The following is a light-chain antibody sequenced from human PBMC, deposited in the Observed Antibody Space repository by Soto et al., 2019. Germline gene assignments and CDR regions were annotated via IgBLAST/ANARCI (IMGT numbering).Light chain of an antibody. CDR2: DAS. CDR3: QQYNSYST. CDR1: QSFSSW. V-gene: IGKV1-5*01. J-gene: IGKJ1*01. Sequence: DIQMTQSPSTLSASVGDRVTITCRASQSFSSWLAWYQQKPGKAPKLLIYDASSLGSVAPSRFIGSGSGTEFTLTISSLQPDDFATYYCQQYNSYSTFRQGTKVEIK.